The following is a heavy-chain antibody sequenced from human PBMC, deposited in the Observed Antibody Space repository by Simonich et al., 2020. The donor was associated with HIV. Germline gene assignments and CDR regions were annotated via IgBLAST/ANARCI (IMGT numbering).Heavy chain of an antibody. J-gene: IGHJ4*02. CDR2: ISSGNSYI. D-gene: IGHD2-2*01. Sequence: EVQLVESGGGLVKPGGSLRLSCAASGFTFSSYSMNWVRQAPWKGLGWVSSISSGNSYIYYAESVKGRFTISRDNAKNSLYLQMNSLRAEDTAVYYCARDGRKGSSTSCSDYWGQGTLVTVSS. V-gene: IGHV3-21*01. CDR1: GFTFSSYS. CDR3: ARDGRKGSSTSCSDY.